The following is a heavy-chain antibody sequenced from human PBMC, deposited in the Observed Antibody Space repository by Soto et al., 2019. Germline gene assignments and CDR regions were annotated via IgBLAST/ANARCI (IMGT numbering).Heavy chain of an antibody. J-gene: IGHJ4*02. CDR2: IYWDEDK. Sequence: QITLKESGPTLVKPTQTLTLTCTFSGFSLRTRGVAVGWSRQPPGKALEWLALIYWDEDKWYSPSLKSRLTIADDTSKNQVVLTMTNVDPVDTATYYCAHRPRGYAYYFDYWGQGILVTVSS. CDR1: GFSLRTRGVA. V-gene: IGHV2-5*02. D-gene: IGHD5-12*01. CDR3: AHRPRGYAYYFDY.